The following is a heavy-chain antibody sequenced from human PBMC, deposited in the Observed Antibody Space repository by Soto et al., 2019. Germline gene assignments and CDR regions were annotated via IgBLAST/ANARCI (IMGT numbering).Heavy chain of an antibody. CDR3: ASLVSIAVAGTDYYYYYGMDV. J-gene: IGHJ6*02. CDR1: GGTFSSYT. D-gene: IGHD6-19*01. V-gene: IGHV1-69*02. CDR2: IIPILGIA. Sequence: QVQLVQSGAEVKKPGSSVKVSCKASGGTFSSYTISWVRQAPGQGLEWMGRIIPILGIANYAQKFQGRVTITADKSTSTADMELSSLSFEARAMYYSASLVSIAVAGTDYYYYYGMDVWGQGTTVTVSS.